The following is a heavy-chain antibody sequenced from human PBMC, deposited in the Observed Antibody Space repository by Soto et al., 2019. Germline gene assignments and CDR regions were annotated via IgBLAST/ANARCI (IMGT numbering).Heavy chain of an antibody. V-gene: IGHV4-4*07. CDR1: GVSITSYY. Sequence: QVQLQESGPGLVKPSETLSLTCTVSGVSITSYYWSWIRQPAGKGLEWIGRIYSSGSTNYNPSLKSRVTMSIDTSKNQFSLKLNSVTAADTAVYYCACLYNWNGWSDYWGQGTLVTVSS. J-gene: IGHJ4*02. CDR3: ACLYNWNGWSDY. CDR2: IYSSGST. D-gene: IGHD1-20*01.